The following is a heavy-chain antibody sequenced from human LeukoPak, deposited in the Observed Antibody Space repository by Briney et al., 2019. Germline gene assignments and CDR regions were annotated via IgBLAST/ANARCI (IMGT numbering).Heavy chain of an antibody. CDR1: GSFFTTYW. CDR2: IYPGDSDT. D-gene: IGHD2-21*01. J-gene: IGHJ3*02. V-gene: IGHV5-51*01. CDR3: ARSPLRWYDAFDI. Sequence: GESLKISCKGSGSFFTTYWIGGLRQLPGKGLEWMGIIYPGDSDTRYSPSFQGQVTISADKSISTAYLQWSSLKASDTAMYYCARSPLRWYDAFDIWGQGTMVTVSS.